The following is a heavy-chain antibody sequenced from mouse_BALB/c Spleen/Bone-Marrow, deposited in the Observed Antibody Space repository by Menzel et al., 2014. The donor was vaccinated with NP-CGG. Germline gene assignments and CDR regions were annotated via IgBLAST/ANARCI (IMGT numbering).Heavy chain of an antibody. Sequence: EVKLQESGPELVKPGASMKISCKASGYSFTGYTMNWVKRSHGKNLEWIGLTNPYNGGTSYNQKFKGKATLTVDKSSSTAYMELLSLTSEDSAVYYCARLLRSPFDYWGQGTTLSVSS. V-gene: IGHV1-18*01. CDR1: GYSFTGYT. CDR3: ARLLRSPFDY. CDR2: TNPYNGGT. J-gene: IGHJ2*01. D-gene: IGHD1-1*01.